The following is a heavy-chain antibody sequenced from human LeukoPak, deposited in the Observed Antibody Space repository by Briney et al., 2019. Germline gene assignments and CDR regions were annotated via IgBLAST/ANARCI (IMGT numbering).Heavy chain of an antibody. CDR2: ISSSGSTI. CDR1: GFTFSSYE. J-gene: IGHJ3*02. CDR3: ARAGQWLVFGRDAFDI. D-gene: IGHD6-19*01. Sequence: SGGSLRLSCAASGFTFSSYEMNWVRQAPGKGLEWVSYISSSGSTIYYADSVKGRFTISRDNAKNSLYLQMNSLRAEDTAVYHCARAGQWLVFGRDAFDIWGQGTMVTVSS. V-gene: IGHV3-48*03.